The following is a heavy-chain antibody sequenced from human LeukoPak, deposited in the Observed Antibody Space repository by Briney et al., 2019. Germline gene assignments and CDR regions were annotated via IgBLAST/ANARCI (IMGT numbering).Heavy chain of an antibody. CDR2: ISSSSSYI. J-gene: IGHJ4*02. CDR3: ARVVVGSVTFIAVAQYYFDY. CDR1: GFTFSSYS. D-gene: IGHD6-19*01. Sequence: PGGSLRLSCAASGFTFSSYSMNWVRQAPGKGLEWVSSISSSSSYIYYADPVKGRFTISRDNAKNSLYLQVNSLRAEDTAVYYCARVVVGSVTFIAVAQYYFDYWGQGTLVTVSS. V-gene: IGHV3-21*01.